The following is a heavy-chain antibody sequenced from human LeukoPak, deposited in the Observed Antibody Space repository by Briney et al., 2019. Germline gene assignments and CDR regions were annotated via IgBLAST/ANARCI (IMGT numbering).Heavy chain of an antibody. CDR2: IYYSGST. CDR1: GGSISSSSYY. D-gene: IGHD2-2*02. V-gene: IGHV4-39*07. CDR3: ARVRHTPPYYYYYMDV. Sequence: SETLSLTCTVSGGSISSSSYYWGWIRQPPGKGLEWIGSIYYSGSTYYNPSLKSRVTISVDTSKNQFSLKLSSVTAADTAVYYCARVRHTPPYYYYYMDVWGKGTTDTVSS. J-gene: IGHJ6*03.